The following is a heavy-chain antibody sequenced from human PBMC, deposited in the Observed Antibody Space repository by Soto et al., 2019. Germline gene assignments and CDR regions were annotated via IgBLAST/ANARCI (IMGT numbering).Heavy chain of an antibody. D-gene: IGHD5-18*01. CDR1: GFTFSSYA. CDR3: AKDLRYSYGSPSGY. J-gene: IGHJ4*02. V-gene: IGHV3-23*01. CDR2: ISGSGGST. Sequence: GGSLRLSCAASGFTFSSYAMSWVRQAPGKGLEWVSAISGSGGSTYYADSVKGRFTISRDNSKNTLYLQMNSLRAEDTAVNYCAKDLRYSYGSPSGYWGQGTLVTVSS.